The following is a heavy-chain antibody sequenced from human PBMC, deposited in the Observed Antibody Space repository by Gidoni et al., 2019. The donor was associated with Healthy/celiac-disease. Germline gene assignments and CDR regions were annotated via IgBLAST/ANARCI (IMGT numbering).Heavy chain of an antibody. CDR3: AREGDGYNFDY. D-gene: IGHD5-12*01. Sequence: QVQLVESGGGVVQPGRSLRLSCAASGFTFSSYGMHWVRQAPGKGLEWVAVISYDGSNKYYADSVKGRFTISRDNSKNTLYLQMNSLRAEDTAVYYCAREGDGYNFDYWGQGTLATVSS. V-gene: IGHV3-30*03. CDR2: ISYDGSNK. J-gene: IGHJ4*02. CDR1: GFTFSSYG.